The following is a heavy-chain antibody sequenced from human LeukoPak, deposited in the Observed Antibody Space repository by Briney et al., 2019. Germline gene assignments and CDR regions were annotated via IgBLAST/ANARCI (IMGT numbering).Heavy chain of an antibody. J-gene: IGHJ5*02. CDR1: GSTFDDYA. V-gene: IGHV3-9*01. CDR3: AKGLYYDILTGNWFDP. D-gene: IGHD3-9*01. Sequence: GGSLRLSCAASGSTFDDYAMHWVRQAPGKGLKWVSGITGNSDSVGYADSVKGRFTISRDNAKNSLYLQMNSPRAEDTALYYCAKGLYYDILTGNWFDPWGQGTLVTVSS. CDR2: ITGNSDSV.